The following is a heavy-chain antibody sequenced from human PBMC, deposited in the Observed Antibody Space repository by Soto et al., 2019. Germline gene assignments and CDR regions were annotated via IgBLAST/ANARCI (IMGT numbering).Heavy chain of an antibody. CDR1: GGSISSSSYY. CDR2: IYYSGST. CDR3: ASLSDSSSSGYYYYMDV. D-gene: IGHD6-6*01. Sequence: SETLSLTCTVSGGSISSSSYYWGWIRQPPEKGLEWIGSIYYSGSTYYNPSLKSRVTISVDTSKNQFSLKLSSVTAADTAVYYCASLSDSSSSGYYYYMDVWGKGTTVTVSS. J-gene: IGHJ6*03. V-gene: IGHV4-39*01.